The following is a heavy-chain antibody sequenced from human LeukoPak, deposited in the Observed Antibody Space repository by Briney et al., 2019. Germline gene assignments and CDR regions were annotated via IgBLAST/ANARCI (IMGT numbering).Heavy chain of an antibody. V-gene: IGHV3-23*01. J-gene: IGHJ4*02. D-gene: IGHD6-19*01. Sequence: GGSLRLSCAASGFTFSSYAMSWVRQAPGKGLEWVSGITGSGGSTYYADSVKGRFTISRDNSKNTLYLQMNRLRAEDTAVYYCAKDQYSSGWYFTYQCDYWGQGTRVTVSS. CDR2: ITGSGGST. CDR1: GFTFSSYA. CDR3: AKDQYSSGWYFTYQCDY.